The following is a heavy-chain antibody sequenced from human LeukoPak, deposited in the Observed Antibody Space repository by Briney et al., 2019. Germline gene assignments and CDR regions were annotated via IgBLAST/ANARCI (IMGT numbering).Heavy chain of an antibody. D-gene: IGHD6-13*01. Sequence: SETLSLTCAVSGYSISSGYYWGWIRQPPEKGLEWIGSIYHSGSTYYNPSLKSRVTISVDTSKNQFSLKLSSVTAADTAVYYCARQLVPARSNWFDPWGQGTLVTVSS. CDR1: GYSISSGYY. V-gene: IGHV4-38-2*01. CDR3: ARQLVPARSNWFDP. J-gene: IGHJ5*02. CDR2: IYHSGST.